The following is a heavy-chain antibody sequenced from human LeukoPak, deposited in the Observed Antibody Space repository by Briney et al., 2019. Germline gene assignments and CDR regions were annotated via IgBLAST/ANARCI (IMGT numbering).Heavy chain of an antibody. CDR3: ARARGVLSYYDFWSGYLLDY. V-gene: IGHV4-34*01. D-gene: IGHD3-3*01. CDR2: INHSGST. CDR1: GGSLSGYY. J-gene: IGHJ4*02. Sequence: ASETLSLTCAVYGGSLSGYYWSWIRQPPGKGLEWIGEINHSGSTNYNPSLKSRVTISVDTSKNQFSLKLSSVTAADTAVYYCARARGVLSYYDFWSGYLLDYWGQGTLVTVSS.